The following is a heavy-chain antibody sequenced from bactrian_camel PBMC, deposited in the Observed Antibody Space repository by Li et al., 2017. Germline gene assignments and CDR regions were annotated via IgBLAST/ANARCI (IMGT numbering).Heavy chain of an antibody. CDR2: IEEDGIT. CDR3: AAVHESGPCNLAAEFAA. D-gene: IGHD2*01. J-gene: IGHJ4*01. CDR1: GYRYSSNC. Sequence: WSLGLSCAASGYRYSSNCMGWFRQAPGKKREGVAAIEEDGITIYYADSVTARFEISQDGAKNTIFLQMNNQRPEDSAMYYCAAVHESGPCNLAAEFAAWGQGTQVTVS. V-gene: IGHV3S53*01.